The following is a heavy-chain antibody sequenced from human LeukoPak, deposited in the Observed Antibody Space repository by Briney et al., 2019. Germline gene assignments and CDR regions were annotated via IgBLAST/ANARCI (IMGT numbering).Heavy chain of an antibody. Sequence: PSETLSLTCAVYGGSFSGYYWSWIRQPPGKGLEWIGEINHSGSTNYNPSLKSRVTISVDTSKNQFSLKLSSVTAADTAVYYCARDSPDNYDFWSGYYDPNYYYYYMDVWGKGTTVTVSS. CDR3: ARDSPDNYDFWSGYYDPNYYYYYMDV. CDR1: GGSFSGYY. D-gene: IGHD3-3*01. V-gene: IGHV4-34*01. CDR2: INHSGST. J-gene: IGHJ6*03.